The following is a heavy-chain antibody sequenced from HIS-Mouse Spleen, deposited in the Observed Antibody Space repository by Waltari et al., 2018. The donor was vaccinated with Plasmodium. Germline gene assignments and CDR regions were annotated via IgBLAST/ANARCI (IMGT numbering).Heavy chain of an antibody. CDR2: INHSGRT. D-gene: IGHD7-27*01. V-gene: IGHV4-34*01. Sequence: QVQLQQWGAGLLKPSETLSLTCAVYGGSFSGYYWSWIRQPPGKGLEWIGEINHSGRTNYNPSLKSRVTISVDTSKNQFSLKLSSVTAADTAVYYCARAGETGDLFDYWGQGTLVTVSS. J-gene: IGHJ4*02. CDR3: ARAGETGDLFDY. CDR1: GGSFSGYY.